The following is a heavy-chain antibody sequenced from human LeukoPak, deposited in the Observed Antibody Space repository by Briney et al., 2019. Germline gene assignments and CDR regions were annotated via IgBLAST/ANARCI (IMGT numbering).Heavy chain of an antibody. V-gene: IGHV3-48*01. D-gene: IGHD1-26*01. CDR1: EFTFSSYS. Sequence: GGSLRLSCVASEFTFSSYSMIWVRQAPGKGLEWIAYISNGSGNRYYADSVKGRFTISRDNAKNLLYLQMNNLRADDTAVYARAAEWEFYHYYMDVWGKGTTVAVSS. CDR3: AAEWEFYHYYMDV. J-gene: IGHJ6*03. CDR2: ISNGSGNR.